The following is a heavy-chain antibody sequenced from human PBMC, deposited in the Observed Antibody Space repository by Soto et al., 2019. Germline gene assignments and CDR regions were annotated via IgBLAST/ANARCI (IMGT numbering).Heavy chain of an antibody. V-gene: IGHV4-4*02. D-gene: IGHD4-17*01. Sequence: QVQLQESGPGLVKPSGTLSLTCAVSSGSISSSNWWSWVRQPPGKGLEWIGEIYHSGSTNYNPSLKSRFTISVDKSKNQFSLKLSSVTAADTAVYYCATHPYGDYPHTHAFDIWGQGTMVTVSS. CDR1: SGSISSSNW. CDR3: ATHPYGDYPHTHAFDI. J-gene: IGHJ3*02. CDR2: IYHSGST.